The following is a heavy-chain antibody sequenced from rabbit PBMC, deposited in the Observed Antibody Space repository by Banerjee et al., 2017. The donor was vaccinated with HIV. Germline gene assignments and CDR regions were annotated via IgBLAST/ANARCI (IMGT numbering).Heavy chain of an antibody. CDR3: ARDLAGAIGWTFDL. CDR2: IYLGSRGYT. Sequence: QSLEESGGGLVKPGGSLTLTCAASGFSFSSSHWICWVRQAPGKGLEWVAFIYLGSRGYTDYAIWAKGRFNISKTSSTTVTLQMTSLTAADTATYFCARDLAGAIGWTFDLWGPGTLVTVS. V-gene: IGHV1S40*01. CDR1: GFSFSSSHW. J-gene: IGHJ4*01. D-gene: IGHD4-1*01.